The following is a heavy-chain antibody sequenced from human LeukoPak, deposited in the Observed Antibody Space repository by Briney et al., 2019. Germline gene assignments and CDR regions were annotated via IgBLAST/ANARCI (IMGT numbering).Heavy chain of an antibody. CDR3: ARQLGYCSDGDCYFDC. D-gene: IGHD2-15*01. J-gene: IGHJ4*02. CDR1: GFSLRGYA. CDR2: ISGDGYGT. V-gene: IGHV3-23*01. Sequence: GGSLRLSCAASGFSLRGYALNWFRQAPGKGLEWVSTISGDGYGTYYADSVKGRFTSSRDTSKNTVYLQMNSLRVEDTAVYFCARQLGYCSDGDCYFDCWGQGTPVTVSS.